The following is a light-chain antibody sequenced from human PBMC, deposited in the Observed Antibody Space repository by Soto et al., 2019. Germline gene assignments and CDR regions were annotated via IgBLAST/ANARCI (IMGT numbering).Light chain of an antibody. Sequence: DIQMTQSASSLSASLGDRVTITCWASQSISSYLNWYQQKPGKAPKLLIYAASSLQSGVPSRFSGSGYGTDFNLTISSLQTEDFATYYCQQSYSTPWTFGQGTKVDIK. V-gene: IGKV1-39*01. CDR2: AAS. CDR1: QSISSY. CDR3: QQSYSTPWT. J-gene: IGKJ1*01.